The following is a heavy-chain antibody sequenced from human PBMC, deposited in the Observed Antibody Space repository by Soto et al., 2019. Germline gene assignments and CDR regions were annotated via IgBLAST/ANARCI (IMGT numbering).Heavy chain of an antibody. V-gene: IGHV4-59*01. CDR2: IYYSGST. D-gene: IGHD6-13*01. J-gene: IGHJ3*02. CDR1: GFTFSSYA. CDR3: ARGTDSSSWFDAFDI. Sequence: PGGSLRLSCAASGFTFSSYAMSWVRQAPGKGLEWIGYIYYSGSTNYNPSLKSRVTISVDTSKNQFSLKLSSVTAADTAVYYCARGTDSSSWFDAFDIWGQGTMVTVSS.